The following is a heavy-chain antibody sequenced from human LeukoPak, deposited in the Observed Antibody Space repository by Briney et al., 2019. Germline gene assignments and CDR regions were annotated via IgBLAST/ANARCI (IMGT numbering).Heavy chain of an antibody. V-gene: IGHV1-8*03. CDR2: MNPNSGNT. D-gene: IGHD2-2*01. J-gene: IGHJ6*03. CDR1: GYTFTSYD. CDR3: AREGVVPAATRGYYYYYMDV. Sequence: ASVKVSCKASGYTFTSYDINWVRQATGQGLEWMGWMNPNSGNTGYAQKFQGRVTITRNTSISTAYMELSSLRSEDTAVYYCAREGVVPAATRGYYYYYMDVWGKGTTVTVSS.